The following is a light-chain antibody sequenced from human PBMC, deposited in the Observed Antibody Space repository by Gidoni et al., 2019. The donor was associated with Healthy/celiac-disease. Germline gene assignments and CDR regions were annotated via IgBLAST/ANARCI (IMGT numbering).Light chain of an antibody. CDR1: SSNIGSNT. CDR2: SNN. Sequence: QSVLTQPPSASGTPGQRVTISCSGSSSNIGSNTVNWYKQLPGTAPKLLIYSNNQRPSGVPDRFSGSKSGTSASLAISGLQSGDEADYYCAAWDDSLNGVVFGGGTKLTVL. J-gene: IGLJ2*01. CDR3: AAWDDSLNGVV. V-gene: IGLV1-44*01.